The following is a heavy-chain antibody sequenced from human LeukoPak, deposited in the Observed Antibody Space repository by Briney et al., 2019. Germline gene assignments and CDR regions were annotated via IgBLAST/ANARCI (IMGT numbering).Heavy chain of an antibody. CDR1: GFTFSSYG. V-gene: IGHV3-30*02. J-gene: IGHJ3*02. D-gene: IGHD3-10*01. CDR3: ARGLVLLWFGESPKSGAFDI. Sequence: GGSLRLSCAASGFTFSSYGMHWVRQAPGKGLEWVAFIRYDGSNKYYADSVKGRFTISRDNSKNTLYLQMNSLRAEDRAVYDCARGLVLLWFGESPKSGAFDIWGRGTMVTVSS. CDR2: IRYDGSNK.